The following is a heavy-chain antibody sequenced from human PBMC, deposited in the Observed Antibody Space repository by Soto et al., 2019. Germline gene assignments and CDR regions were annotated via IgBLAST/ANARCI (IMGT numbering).Heavy chain of an antibody. CDR3: ARVTIAAAGTGFDY. D-gene: IGHD6-13*01. CDR1: VGSFSGYY. CDR2: INHSGST. V-gene: IGHV4-34*01. J-gene: IGHJ4*02. Sequence: SETLSVTCAVYVGSFSGYYWSWMRQPPGKGLEWIGEINHSGSTNYNPSLKSRVTISVDTSKNQFSLKLSSVTAADTAVYYCARVTIAAAGTGFDYWGQGTLVTVSS.